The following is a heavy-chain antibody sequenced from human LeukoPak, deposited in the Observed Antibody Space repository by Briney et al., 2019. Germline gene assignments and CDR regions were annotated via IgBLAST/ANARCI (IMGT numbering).Heavy chain of an antibody. Sequence: GASVKVSCKASGYTFTSYYMHWGRQAPGQGLEWMGIINPSGGSATYAQKFQGRVTMTRDTSTSTVYMELSSLRSEDTAVYYCARSWDRLDTQRGYFDYWGQGTLVTVSS. CDR1: GYTFTSYY. D-gene: IGHD5-18*01. J-gene: IGHJ4*02. CDR3: ARSWDRLDTQRGYFDY. V-gene: IGHV1-46*01. CDR2: INPSGGSA.